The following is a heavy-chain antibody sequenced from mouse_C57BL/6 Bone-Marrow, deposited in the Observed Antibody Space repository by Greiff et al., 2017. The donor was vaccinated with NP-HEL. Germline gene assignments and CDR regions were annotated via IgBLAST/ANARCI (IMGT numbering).Heavy chain of an antibody. V-gene: IGHV5-12*01. CDR1: GFTFSDYY. Sequence: EVKLVESGGGLVQPGGSLKLSCAASGFTFSDYYMYWVRQTPEKRLEWVAYISNGGGSTYYPDTVKGRFTISRDNAKNTPYLQMSRLKSEDTAMYYCAREGLYGSSYYYYAMDYWGQGTSVTVSS. CDR3: AREGLYGSSYYYYAMDY. CDR2: ISNGGGST. J-gene: IGHJ4*01. D-gene: IGHD1-1*01.